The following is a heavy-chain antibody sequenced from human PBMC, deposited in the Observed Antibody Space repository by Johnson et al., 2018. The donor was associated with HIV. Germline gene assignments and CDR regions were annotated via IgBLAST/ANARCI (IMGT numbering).Heavy chain of an antibody. D-gene: IGHD4-17*01. J-gene: IGHJ3*02. CDR1: GFSLSNYW. CDR2: INWNGGST. CDR3: AKVDDYGDWGGAFDI. V-gene: IGHV3-20*04. Sequence: VQLVESGGGLVQTGGSLRLSCAASGFSLSNYWMSWVRQAPGKGLEWVSGINWNGGSTGYADSVKGRFTISRDNAKNSLYLQMNSLRAEDTAVYYCAKVDDYGDWGGAFDIWGQGTMVTVSS.